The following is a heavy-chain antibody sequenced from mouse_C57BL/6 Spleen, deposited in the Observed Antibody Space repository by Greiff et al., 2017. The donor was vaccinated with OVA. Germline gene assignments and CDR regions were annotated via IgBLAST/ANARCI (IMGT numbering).Heavy chain of an antibody. CDR2: IDPENGDT. V-gene: IGHV14-4*01. CDR3: TTGGNSFAY. Sequence: EVQLQQSGAELVRPGASVKLSCTASGFNIKDDYMHWVQQRPEQGLEWIGWIDPENGDTEYASKVQGKATITADTSSNTAYLQLSSLTSEDTAVYYCTTGGNSFAYWGQGTLVTVSA. D-gene: IGHD2-1*01. J-gene: IGHJ3*01. CDR1: GFNIKDDY.